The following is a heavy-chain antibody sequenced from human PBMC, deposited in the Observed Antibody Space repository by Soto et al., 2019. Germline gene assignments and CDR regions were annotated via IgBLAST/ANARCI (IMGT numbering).Heavy chain of an antibody. J-gene: IGHJ6*02. D-gene: IGHD3-10*01. CDR2: INPNSGRT. CDR3: ARDARTLWFGELLGSGGMDV. CDR1: GYTFTGYY. V-gene: IGHV1-2*04. Sequence: QVQLVQSGAEVKKPGASVKVSCKASGYTFTGYYMHWVRQAPGQGLEWMGWINPNSGRTNYAQKFQGWVTMTRDTSISTAYMELSRLRSDDTAVYYCARDARTLWFGELLGSGGMDVWGQGTTVTVSS.